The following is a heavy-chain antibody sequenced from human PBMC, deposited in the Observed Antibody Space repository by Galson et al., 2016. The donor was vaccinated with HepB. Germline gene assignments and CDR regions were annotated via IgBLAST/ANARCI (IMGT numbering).Heavy chain of an antibody. D-gene: IGHD6-13*01. CDR1: GGSVSSANYY. V-gene: IGHV4-61*01. Sequence: SETLSLTCTVSGGSVSSANYYWSWIRQPPGKGLEWLGYIYYGGSTNFNPSLKSRVTISLDTSKNQFSLKLRSVTAADTAVYYCAREAIAAPGKGGYHYYGMDVWGQGTTVTVSS. J-gene: IGHJ6*02. CDR3: AREAIAAPGKGGYHYYGMDV. CDR2: IYYGGST.